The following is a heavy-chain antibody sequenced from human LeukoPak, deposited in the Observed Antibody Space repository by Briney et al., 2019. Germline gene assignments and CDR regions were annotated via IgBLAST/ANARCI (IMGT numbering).Heavy chain of an antibody. D-gene: IGHD6-19*01. J-gene: IGHJ4*02. CDR2: IIPILGIA. V-gene: IGHV1-69*04. CDR3: AREPAGAVADYFDY. CDR1: GGTFSSYA. Sequence: SVKVSCKASGGTFSSYAIIWVRQAPGQGLEWMGRIIPILGIANYAQKFQGRVTITADKSTSTAYMVLSSLRSEDTAVYYCAREPAGAVADYFDYWGQGTLVTVSS.